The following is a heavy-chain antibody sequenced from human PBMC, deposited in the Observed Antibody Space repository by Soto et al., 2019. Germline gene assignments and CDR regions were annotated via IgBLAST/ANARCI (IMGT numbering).Heavy chain of an antibody. CDR3: ARGVPAATARIDDL. CDR1: GYMFTAYD. Sequence: GASVKVSCKASGYMFTAYDLHWVRQAPGQGLEWMAWINPNSGDTKRVEKFQGRVTLTWDTTITTAYMELTGLTSDDTAIYYCARGVPAATARIDDLWGQRTLVTVSS. J-gene: IGHJ5*02. D-gene: IGHD6-25*01. V-gene: IGHV1-2*02. CDR2: INPNSGDT.